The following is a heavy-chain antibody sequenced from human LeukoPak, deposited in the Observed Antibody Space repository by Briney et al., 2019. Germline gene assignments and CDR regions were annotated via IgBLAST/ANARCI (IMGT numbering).Heavy chain of an antibody. Sequence: GGSLRLSCAVSGFTFSTYWMSWVRQAPGKGLEGVANIKQDGSGKYYVDSVKGRFTISRDNAKNSLYLQMNSLRAEDTAVYYCARDRSSGYDDAFDIWGQGTMVTVSS. V-gene: IGHV3-7*01. CDR3: ARDRSSGYDDAFDI. J-gene: IGHJ3*02. CDR2: IKQDGSGK. D-gene: IGHD5-12*01. CDR1: GFTFSTYW.